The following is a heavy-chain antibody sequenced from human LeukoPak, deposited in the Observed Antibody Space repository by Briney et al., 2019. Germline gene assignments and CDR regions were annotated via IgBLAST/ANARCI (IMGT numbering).Heavy chain of an antibody. CDR2: IYYSGNT. CDR3: AREGLATMIRGVIPY. V-gene: IGHV4-39*07. D-gene: IGHD3-10*01. Sequence: SETLSLTCTVSGASISSSSYYWGWIRQPPGKGLEWIGRIYYSGNTNYNPSLKSRVTISVDTSKNQFSLKLSSVTAADTAVYYCAREGLATMIRGVIPYWGQGTQVTVSS. CDR1: GASISSSSYY. J-gene: IGHJ4*02.